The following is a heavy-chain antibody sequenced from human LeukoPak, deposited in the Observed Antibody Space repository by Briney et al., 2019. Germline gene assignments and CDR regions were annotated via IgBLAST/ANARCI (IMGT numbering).Heavy chain of an antibody. CDR2: ISSTSSYI. CDR1: GFTFSSYG. J-gene: IGHJ4*02. Sequence: PGGSLRLSCAASGFTFSSYGMSWVRQAPGKGLEWVSCISSTSSYIYYADSVKGRLTISRDNAKNSMYLQMNSLRAEDTAVYYCATSLVGATGPFDYWGQGTLVIVSS. D-gene: IGHD1-26*01. V-gene: IGHV3-21*01. CDR3: ATSLVGATGPFDY.